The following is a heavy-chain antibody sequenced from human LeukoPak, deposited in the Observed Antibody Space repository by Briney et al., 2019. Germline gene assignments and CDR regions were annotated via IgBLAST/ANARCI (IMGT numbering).Heavy chain of an antibody. V-gene: IGHV4-38-2*02. CDR1: GYSISSGYY. Sequence: SETLSLTCTVSGYSISSGYYWGWIRQPPGKGLEWIGSIYHSGSTYYNPSLKSRVTISVDTSKNQFSLKLSSVTAADTAVYYCARGKNYDFWSGYYLRHVHAFDIWGQGTMVTVSS. CDR2: IYHSGST. D-gene: IGHD3-3*01. J-gene: IGHJ3*02. CDR3: ARGKNYDFWSGYYLRHVHAFDI.